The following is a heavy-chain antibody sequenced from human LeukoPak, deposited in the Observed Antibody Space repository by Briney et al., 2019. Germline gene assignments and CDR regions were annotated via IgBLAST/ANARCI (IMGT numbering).Heavy chain of an antibody. D-gene: IGHD4-17*01. CDR3: ARETLNDYGAYEPFGY. J-gene: IGHJ4*02. Sequence: PGGSLRLSCAASGFTFSSYAMSWVRQAPGKGLEWVSAISGSGGSTYYADSVKGRFTISRDNSKNTLYLQMNSLRAEDTAVYYCARETLNDYGAYEPFGYWGQGTLVTVSS. V-gene: IGHV3-23*01. CDR2: ISGSGGST. CDR1: GFTFSSYA.